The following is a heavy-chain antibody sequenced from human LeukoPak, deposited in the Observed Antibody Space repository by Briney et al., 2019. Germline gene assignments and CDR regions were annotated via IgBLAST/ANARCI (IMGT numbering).Heavy chain of an antibody. CDR3: AREYPGTGSIGGPYYYGMDV. CDR1: GGAFSRYA. J-gene: IGHJ6*04. D-gene: IGHD3/OR15-3a*01. Sequence: GASVKVSCKASGGAFSRYAISWVRQAPGQGLEWMGGIIPIFGTANYAQKFQGRVTITADKSTSTAYMELSSLRSEDTAVYYCAREYPGTGSIGGPYYYGMDVWGKGATVTVSS. V-gene: IGHV1-69*06. CDR2: IIPIFGTA.